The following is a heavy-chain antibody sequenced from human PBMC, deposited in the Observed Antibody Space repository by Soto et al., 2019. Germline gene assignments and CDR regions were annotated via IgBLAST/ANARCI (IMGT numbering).Heavy chain of an antibody. CDR1: GTSLRSGGNY. CDR2: TYHSGTT. J-gene: IGHJ4*02. CDR3: ARVPDKCGGHFDC. V-gene: IGHV4-31*02. D-gene: IGHD3-16*01. Sequence: QVQLQVSGPGLVKPSQTLSLMCSVSGTSLRSGGNYWSWIRQHPVKGLEWIGQTYHSGTTYYNPSLTSRVTISVASSQGHFSQMLDPAPAADTAVYYWARVPDKCGGHFDCCGRGILGTDSS.